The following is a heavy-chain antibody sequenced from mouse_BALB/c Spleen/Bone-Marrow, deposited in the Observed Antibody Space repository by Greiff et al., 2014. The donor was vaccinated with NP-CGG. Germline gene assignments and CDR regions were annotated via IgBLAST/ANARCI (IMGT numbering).Heavy chain of an antibody. CDR3: ARTGY. V-gene: IGHV1-19*01. CDR2: VTPYNGGT. CDR1: GYTFTDYY. Sequence: EVKLQESGPELVKPGASVKMSCKAPGYTFTDYYMDWVKQSHGESFEWIGRVTPYNGGTTYNQKFKGKATLTVDKSSSTAYMALNSLTSEDSAVYYCARTGYWGQGTTLTVSS. J-gene: IGHJ2*01.